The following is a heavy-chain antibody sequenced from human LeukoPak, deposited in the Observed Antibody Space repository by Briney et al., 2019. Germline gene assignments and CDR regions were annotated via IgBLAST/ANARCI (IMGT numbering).Heavy chain of an antibody. CDR3: AKVGYCSGGSCYFPDY. V-gene: IGHV3-30*18. J-gene: IGHJ4*02. Sequence: GGSLRLSCAASGFTFSSYGMHWVRQAPGKGLEWVAVISYDGSNKYYADSVKGRFTISRDNSKNTLYLQMNSLRAEDTAVYYCAKVGYCSGGSCYFPDYWGQETLVTVSS. CDR2: ISYDGSNK. D-gene: IGHD2-15*01. CDR1: GFTFSSYG.